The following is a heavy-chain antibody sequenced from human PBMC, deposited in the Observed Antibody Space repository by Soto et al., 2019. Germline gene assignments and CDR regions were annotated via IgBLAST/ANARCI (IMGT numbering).Heavy chain of an antibody. Sequence: SVKFSCKASGGTFSSYAISWVRQAPGQGLEWMGGIIPIFGTANYAQKFQGRVTITADESTSTAYMELSSLRSEDTAVYYCARDGYSYGPYYYYYGMDVWGQGTTVTVSS. J-gene: IGHJ6*02. V-gene: IGHV1-69*13. CDR2: IIPIFGTA. CDR3: ARDGYSYGPYYYYYGMDV. D-gene: IGHD5-18*01. CDR1: GGTFSSYA.